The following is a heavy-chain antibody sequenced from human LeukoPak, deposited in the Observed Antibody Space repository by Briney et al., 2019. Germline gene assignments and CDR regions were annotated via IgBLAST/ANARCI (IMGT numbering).Heavy chain of an antibody. CDR3: AREHRSSKYFDS. J-gene: IGHJ4*02. CDR2: GLYTGNT. Sequence: SETLSLTCSVSGGSIAVNHYYWGWIRQPPGKGLEWIGSGLYTGNTYSNPSLRSRVIISVDTSKNEFSLKMNSVTAADTAVYYCAREHRSSKYFDSWGQGALMIVSS. CDR1: GGSIAVNHYY. D-gene: IGHD6-6*01. V-gene: IGHV4-39*02.